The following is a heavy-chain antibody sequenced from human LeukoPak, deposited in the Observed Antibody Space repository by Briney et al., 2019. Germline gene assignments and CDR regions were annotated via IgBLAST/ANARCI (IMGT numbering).Heavy chain of an antibody. CDR3: ARRSLLLPPA. CDR2: IYYGWTT. D-gene: IGHD2-2*01. Sequence: PSETLSLTCTVSGGSISSSGYYWAWIRRPPGKGLEWFGSIYYGWTTYYNPSLKSRVTISVDTSRNQFSLKLNSVTAADTAVYHCARRSLLLPPAWGKGTLVTVSS. V-gene: IGHV4-39*01. CDR1: GGSISSSGYY. J-gene: IGHJ4*02.